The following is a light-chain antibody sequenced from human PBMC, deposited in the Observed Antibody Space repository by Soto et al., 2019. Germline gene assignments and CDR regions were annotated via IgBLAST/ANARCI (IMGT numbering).Light chain of an antibody. J-gene: IGLJ3*02. CDR2: EVT. CDR3: CSHSSSITWM. V-gene: IGLV2-14*03. Sequence: QSVLTQTASVSGSPGQSITISCTGTSSDVGGYNFVSWYQQHPGKAPKLIIHEVTNRPSGVSNRFSGSKSGNTASLTISGLQAEDEAVYYCCSHSSSITWMFGGGTKVTVL. CDR1: SSDVGGYNF.